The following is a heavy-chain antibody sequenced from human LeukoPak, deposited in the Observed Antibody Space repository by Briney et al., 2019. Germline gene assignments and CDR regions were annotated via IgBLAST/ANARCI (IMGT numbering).Heavy chain of an antibody. CDR2: INPNSGDT. V-gene: IGHV1-2*02. CDR1: GYTFTGYH. D-gene: IGHD7-27*01. CDR3: ARGLLTGIPFDY. J-gene: IGHJ4*02. Sequence: ASVKVSCKASGYTFTGYHMHWVRQAPGQGLEWMGWINPNSGDTNYAQKFQARVTMTRDTSISTAYMELSRLRSDDTAVYYCARGLLTGIPFDYWGQGTLATVSS.